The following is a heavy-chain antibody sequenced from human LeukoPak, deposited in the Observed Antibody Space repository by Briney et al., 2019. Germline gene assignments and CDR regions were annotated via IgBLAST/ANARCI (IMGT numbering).Heavy chain of an antibody. Sequence: SETLSLTCTVSGGSISSYYWRWIRQPPGKGLEWIGYIYYSGSTNYNPSLKSRVTISVDTSKNQFSPKLRSVTAADTAVYYCARDLLLVRGLGHLDAFDIWGQGTMVTVSS. J-gene: IGHJ3*02. CDR2: IYYSGST. D-gene: IGHD3-10*01. CDR1: GGSISSYY. CDR3: ARDLLLVRGLGHLDAFDI. V-gene: IGHV4-59*01.